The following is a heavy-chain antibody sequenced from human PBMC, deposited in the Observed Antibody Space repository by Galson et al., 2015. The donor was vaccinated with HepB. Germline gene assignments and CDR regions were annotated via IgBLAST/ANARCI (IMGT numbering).Heavy chain of an antibody. D-gene: IGHD2-2*02. V-gene: IGHV3-11*01. Sequence: SLRLSCAASGFSFSGYYMSWNRQAPGKGLEWISFSGRSGSPIYYADSVKGRFTISRDNAKNSLFLQMNSLRGEDTAVYYCARGYCSSASCYNHYYYGMDVWGQGTLVTVSS. J-gene: IGHJ6*02. CDR3: ARGYCSSASCYNHYYYGMDV. CDR1: GFSFSGYY. CDR2: SGRSGSPI.